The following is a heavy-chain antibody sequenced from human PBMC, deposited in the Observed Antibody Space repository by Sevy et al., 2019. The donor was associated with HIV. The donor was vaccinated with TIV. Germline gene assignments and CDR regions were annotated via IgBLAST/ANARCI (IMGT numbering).Heavy chain of an antibody. J-gene: IGHJ1*01. V-gene: IGHV1-18*03. CDR3: ARDRGYCSGGSCYIQQ. D-gene: IGHD2-15*01. CDR2: INTNNGNA. Sequence: ASVKVSCRASGYTFTSNGIAWVRQAPGQGLEWMGWINTNNGNANYAQKYQGRVTMTTDTSTSTGYMELRSLRSDDMAMYYCARDRGYCSGGSCYIQQWGQGTLVTVSS. CDR1: GYTFTSNG.